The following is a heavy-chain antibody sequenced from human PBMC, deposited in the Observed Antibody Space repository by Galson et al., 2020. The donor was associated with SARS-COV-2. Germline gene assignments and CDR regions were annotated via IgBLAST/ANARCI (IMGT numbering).Heavy chain of an antibody. CDR1: GGSISSYY. CDR2: IYYSGST. V-gene: IGHV4-59*01. CDR3: ARGPIQLWLTTWVGNWFDP. D-gene: IGHD5-18*01. J-gene: IGHJ5*02. Sequence: SETLSLTCTVSGGSISSYYWSWIRQPPGKGLEWIGYIYYSGSTNYNPSLKSRVTISVDTSKNQFSLKLSSVTAADTAVYYCARGPIQLWLTTWVGNWFDPEGQGTVVTVSS.